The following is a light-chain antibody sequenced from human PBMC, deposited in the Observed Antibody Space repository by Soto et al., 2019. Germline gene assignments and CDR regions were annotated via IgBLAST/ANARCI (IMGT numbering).Light chain of an antibody. CDR2: EVR. V-gene: IGLV2-14*01. CDR1: SSDVGAYNY. CDR3: SSYRSSTTFV. Sequence: QSVLTQPASVSGSPGQSITISCTGTSSDVGAYNYVSWYQQYPGKAPKVIIFEVRKRPSGVSNRFSGSKSGDTASLTISGHQAEDEADYYCSSYRSSTTFVFGPGTKVTVL. J-gene: IGLJ1*01.